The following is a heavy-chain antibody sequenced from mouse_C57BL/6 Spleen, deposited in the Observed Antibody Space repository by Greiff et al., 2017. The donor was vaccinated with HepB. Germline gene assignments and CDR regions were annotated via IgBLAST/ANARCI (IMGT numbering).Heavy chain of an antibody. J-gene: IGHJ4*01. V-gene: IGHV6-6*01. Sequence: EVMLVESGGGLVQPGGSMKLSCAASGFTFSDAWMAWVRQSPEKGLEWVAEIRNKANNPATYYAESVKGRFTISRDDSNSSVYLQMNSLRAEDTGIYYCTRGVLGSMDYWGQGTSVTVSA. CDR2: IRNKANNPAT. CDR1: GFTFSDAW. CDR3: TRGVLGSMDY. D-gene: IGHD4-1*01.